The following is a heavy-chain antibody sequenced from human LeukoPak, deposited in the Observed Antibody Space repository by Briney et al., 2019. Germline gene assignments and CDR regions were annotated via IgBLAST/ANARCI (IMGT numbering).Heavy chain of an antibody. J-gene: IGHJ4*02. D-gene: IGHD3-22*01. CDR2: ISSSGSTI. Sequence: PGGSLRLSCAASGFTFSSYEMNWVRQAPGKGLEWVSYISSSGSTIYYADSVKGRFTISRDNAKNSLYLQMNSLRAEDTAVYYRATEYYDSSGYYFFDYWGQGTLVTVSS. V-gene: IGHV3-48*03. CDR3: ATEYYDSSGYYFFDY. CDR1: GFTFSSYE.